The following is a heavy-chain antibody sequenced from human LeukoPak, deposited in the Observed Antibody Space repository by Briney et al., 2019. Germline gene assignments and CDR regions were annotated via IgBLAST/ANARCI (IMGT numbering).Heavy chain of an antibody. CDR1: GGSFSGYY. Sequence: SETLSLTCAVYGGSFSGYYWSWIRQPPGKGLEWIGEINHSGSTNYNPSLKSRVTISADTSKNQFSLKLSSVTAADTAVYYCARSMTTDRPYYYYGMDVWGQGTTVTVSS. D-gene: IGHD4-17*01. V-gene: IGHV4-34*01. CDR2: INHSGST. CDR3: ARSMTTDRPYYYYGMDV. J-gene: IGHJ6*02.